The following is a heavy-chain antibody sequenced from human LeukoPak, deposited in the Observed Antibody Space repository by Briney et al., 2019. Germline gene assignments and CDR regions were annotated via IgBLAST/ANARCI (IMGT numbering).Heavy chain of an antibody. Sequence: SETLSLTCTVSGGSISTTGYYWAWIRQPPGKGLQWIASIYYSGSTYYNSSLKGRVTISVDTSKNQFSLKLSSMTAADTAVYYCASDKGYSNNYFDYWGQGTLVTVSS. CDR1: GGSISTTGYY. CDR3: ASDKGYSNNYFDY. D-gene: IGHD6-13*01. J-gene: IGHJ4*02. V-gene: IGHV4-39*02. CDR2: IYYSGST.